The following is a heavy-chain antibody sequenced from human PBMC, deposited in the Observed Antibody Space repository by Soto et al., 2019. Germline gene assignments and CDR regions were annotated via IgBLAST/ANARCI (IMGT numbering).Heavy chain of an antibody. V-gene: IGHV3-11*06. CDR2: ISSRSSYT. CDR1: RFSFSYYY. Sequence: GGSLRLSCAASRFSFSYYYMSWIRQGPGKGLEWISYISSRSSYTNYAEFVKGRFTISRDNAKKTLYLQMNDLRVDDTAIYYCARDMGHSSSSTYGMDVWGQGTSVTVSS. D-gene: IGHD6-6*01. CDR3: ARDMGHSSSSTYGMDV. J-gene: IGHJ6*02.